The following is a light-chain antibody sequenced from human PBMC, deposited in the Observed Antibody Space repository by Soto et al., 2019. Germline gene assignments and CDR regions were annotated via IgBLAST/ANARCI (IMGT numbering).Light chain of an antibody. Sequence: SYERTQPPSVSVAPGKTASISCGGNNIGSKGVHWYQQKPGQAPVLVIYSDTDLPPVIPERFSGSNSANLATLTISRVEAGDEDEYYCQVWDKGSYHVVFGGGTKHTVL. CDR1: NIGSKG. CDR2: SDT. CDR3: QVWDKGSYHVV. J-gene: IGLJ2*01. V-gene: IGLV3-21*04.